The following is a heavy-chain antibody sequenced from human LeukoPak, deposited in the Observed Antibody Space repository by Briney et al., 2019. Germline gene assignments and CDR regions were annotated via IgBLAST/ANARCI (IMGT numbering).Heavy chain of an antibody. V-gene: IGHV4-39*01. CDR3: ARVKDCSSTSCYNLVYYYYMDV. D-gene: IGHD2-2*02. CDR1: GGSISSSSYY. J-gene: IGHJ6*03. CDR2: ICYSGCT. Sequence: SETLSLTCTVSGGSISSSSYYWGWIRQPPGKGLEWIGSICYSGCTYYNPSLKSRVTISVDTSKNQFCLKLSSVTAADTAVYYCARVKDCSSTSCYNLVYYYYMDVWGKGTTVTVSS.